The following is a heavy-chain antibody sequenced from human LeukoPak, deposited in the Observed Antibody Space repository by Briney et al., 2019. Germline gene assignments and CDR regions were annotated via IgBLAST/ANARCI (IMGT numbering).Heavy chain of an antibody. CDR2: ISSSGSTI. CDR1: GFTFSSYE. J-gene: IGHJ4*02. CDR3: ARLYSSSSGLRASGY. D-gene: IGHD6-6*01. V-gene: IGHV3-48*03. Sequence: TGGSLRLSCAASGFTFSSYEMNWVRQAPGKGLEWVSYISSSGSTIFYADSVKGRFTISRGNAKNSLYLQMNSLRAEDTAVYYCARLYSSSSGLRASGYWGQGTLVTVSS.